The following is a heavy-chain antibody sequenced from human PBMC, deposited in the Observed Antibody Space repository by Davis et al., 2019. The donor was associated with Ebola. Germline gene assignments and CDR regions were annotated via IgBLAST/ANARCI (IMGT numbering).Heavy chain of an antibody. CDR1: GFTFSSY. V-gene: IGHV4-34*01. CDR2: INHSGST. J-gene: IGHJ6*02. CDR3: ARVSVLLWFGELLYYYYVMDV. Sequence: GSLRLSCAASGFTFSSYWSWIRQPPGKGLEWIGEINHSGSTNYNPSLKSRVTISVDTSKNHFSLKLSSVTAADTAVYYCARVSVLLWFGELLYYYYVMDVWGQGTTVTVSS. D-gene: IGHD3-10*01.